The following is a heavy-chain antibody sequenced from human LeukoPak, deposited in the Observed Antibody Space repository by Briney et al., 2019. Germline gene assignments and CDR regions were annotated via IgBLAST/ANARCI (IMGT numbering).Heavy chain of an antibody. CDR1: GNTFTSYY. J-gene: IGHJ6*02. CDR3: ATDLTQYQLLNYGMDV. V-gene: IGHV1-24*01. Sequence: ASVKVSCKASGNTFTSYYIHWVRQAPGKGLEWMGGFDPEDGETIYAQKFQGRVTMTEDTSTDTAYMELSSLRSEDTAVYYCATDLTQYQLLNYGMDVWGQGTTVTVSS. D-gene: IGHD2-2*01. CDR2: FDPEDGET.